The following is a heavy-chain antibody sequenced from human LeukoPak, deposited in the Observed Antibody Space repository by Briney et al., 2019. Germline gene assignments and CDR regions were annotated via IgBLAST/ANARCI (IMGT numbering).Heavy chain of an antibody. V-gene: IGHV3-30-3*01. Sequence: PGGSLRLSCAASGFTFSSYAMHWVRQAPGKGLEWVAVMSYDGSNKYYADSVKGRFTISRDNSKNTLYLQMNSLRAEDTAVYYCAREGKTYYDFWSGYYGHYFDYWGQGTLVTVSS. J-gene: IGHJ4*02. CDR3: AREGKTYYDFWSGYYGHYFDY. D-gene: IGHD3-3*01. CDR1: GFTFSSYA. CDR2: MSYDGSNK.